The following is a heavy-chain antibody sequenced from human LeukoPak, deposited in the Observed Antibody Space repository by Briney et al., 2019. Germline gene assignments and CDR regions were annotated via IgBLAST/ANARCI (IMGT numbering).Heavy chain of an antibody. J-gene: IGHJ6*03. Sequence: ASVKVSCKASGYTFTNYDISWVRQATGQGLEWMGWMNPNSGNTAYAQKFQGRVTLARNTSISTAYMELSSLRSEDTAVYCCARGLNNFWSGFSSMDVWGKGTTVTVSS. CDR3: ARGLNNFWSGFSSMDV. CDR2: MNPNSGNT. D-gene: IGHD3-3*01. V-gene: IGHV1-8*01. CDR1: GYTFTNYD.